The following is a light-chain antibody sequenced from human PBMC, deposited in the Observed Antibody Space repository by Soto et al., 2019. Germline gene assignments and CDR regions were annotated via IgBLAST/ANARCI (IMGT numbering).Light chain of an antibody. CDR2: SNN. CDR3: AAWDDSLNAPV. V-gene: IGLV1-44*01. CDR1: SSNIGSNT. J-gene: IGLJ2*01. Sequence: QSVLTQPPSASGTPGQRVTISCSGSSSNIGSNTVNWYQQLPGTAPKLLIYSNNQRPSGVPDRFSASNSGTSASLATSGLQSEDEADYYCAAWDDSLNAPVFGGGTKVTVL.